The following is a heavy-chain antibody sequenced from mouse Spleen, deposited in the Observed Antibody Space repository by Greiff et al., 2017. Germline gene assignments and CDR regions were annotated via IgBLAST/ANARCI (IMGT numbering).Heavy chain of an antibody. Sequence: VKLQESGAELVRPGASVTLSCKASGYTFTDYEMHWVKQTPVHGLEWIGAIDPETGGTAYNQKFKGKAILTADKSSSTAYMELRSLTSEDSAVYYCTRGDGYSYYFDYWGQGTTLTVSS. V-gene: IGHV1-15*01. CDR3: TRGDGYSYYFDY. D-gene: IGHD2-3*01. CDR2: IDPETGGT. J-gene: IGHJ2*01. CDR1: GYTFTDYE.